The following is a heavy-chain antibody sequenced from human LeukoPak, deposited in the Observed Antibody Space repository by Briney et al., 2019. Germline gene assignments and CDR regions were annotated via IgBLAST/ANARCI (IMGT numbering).Heavy chain of an antibody. J-gene: IGHJ4*02. CDR3: ASVQVNMRHRNPYGSDDY. Sequence: PGGSLRLSCAASGFTFSSYWMSWVRQAPGKGLEWVANIKQDGSEKYYVDSVKGRFTISRDNAKNSLYLQMNSLRAEDTAVYYCASVQVNMRHRNPYGSDDYWGQGTLVTVSS. CDR1: GFTFSSYW. D-gene: IGHD3-10*01. V-gene: IGHV3-7*01. CDR2: IKQDGSEK.